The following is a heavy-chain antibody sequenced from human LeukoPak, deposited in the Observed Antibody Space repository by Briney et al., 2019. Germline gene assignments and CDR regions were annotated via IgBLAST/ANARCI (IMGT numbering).Heavy chain of an antibody. J-gene: IGHJ4*02. V-gene: IGHV4-61*02. CDR3: ARSSPVGATFYFDY. CDR2: IYTSGST. D-gene: IGHD1-26*01. CDR1: GGSISSGSYY. Sequence: SQTVSLTCTVSGGSISSGSYYWSWIRQPAGKGLEWIGRIYTSGSTNYNPSLKSRVTISVDTSKNQFSLKLSSVTAADTAVYYCARSSPVGATFYFDYWGQGTLVTVSS.